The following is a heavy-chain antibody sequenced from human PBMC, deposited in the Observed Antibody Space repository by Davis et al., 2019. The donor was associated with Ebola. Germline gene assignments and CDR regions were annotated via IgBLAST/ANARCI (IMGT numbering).Heavy chain of an antibody. J-gene: IGHJ6*02. CDR2: IDPSDSYT. Sequence: GESLKISCKGSGYSFTSYWISWVRQMPGKGLEWMGRIDPSDSYTNYSPSFQGHVTISADKSISTAYLQWSSLKASDTAMYYCARPSLFDCSGGSCYSAGMDVWGQGTTVTVSS. D-gene: IGHD2-15*01. CDR3: ARPSLFDCSGGSCYSAGMDV. V-gene: IGHV5-10-1*01. CDR1: GYSFTSYW.